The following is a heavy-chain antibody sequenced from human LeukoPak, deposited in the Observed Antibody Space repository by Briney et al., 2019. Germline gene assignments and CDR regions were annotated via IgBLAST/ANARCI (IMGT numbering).Heavy chain of an antibody. CDR1: GGSISSYY. D-gene: IGHD3-22*01. CDR2: VYTSGST. J-gene: IGHJ4*02. Sequence: SETLSLTCTVSGGSISSYYWSWIRQPAGKGLEWIGRVYTSGSTNYNPSLKSRVTMSVDTSKNQFSLKLSSVTAADTAVYYCARVEYSSGELDYWGQGTLVTVSS. CDR3: ARVEYSSGELDY. V-gene: IGHV4-4*07.